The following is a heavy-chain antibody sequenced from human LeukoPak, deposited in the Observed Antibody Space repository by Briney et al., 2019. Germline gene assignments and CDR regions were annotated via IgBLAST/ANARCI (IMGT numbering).Heavy chain of an antibody. CDR2: IFYSGNT. J-gene: IGHJ4*02. Sequence: SETLSLTCTVSGDSISNHYWSWIRQPPGKGLVWLGYIFYSGNTHYNPSLKSRVTMSVDTYKNQFSLRLSSVTPADTAVYYCARDRGEGIVGTFDYWGQGTLVTVSS. CDR3: ARDRGEGIVGTFDY. V-gene: IGHV4-59*11. CDR1: GDSISNHY. D-gene: IGHD1-26*01.